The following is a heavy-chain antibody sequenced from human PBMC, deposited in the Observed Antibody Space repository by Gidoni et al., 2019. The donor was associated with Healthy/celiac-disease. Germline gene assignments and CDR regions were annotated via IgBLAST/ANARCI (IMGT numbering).Heavy chain of an antibody. J-gene: IGHJ6*02. CDR2: IYPGDSDT. CDR3: ARRGQQLVRGVYYYYGMDV. Sequence: EVQLVQSGAEVKKPGESLKISCKGSGYSFTSYWIGWVRQMPGKGLEWRGIIYPGDSDTRYSPSFQGQVTISADKSISTAYLQWSSLKASDTAMYYCARRGQQLVRGVYYYYGMDVWGQGTTVTVSS. D-gene: IGHD6-13*01. V-gene: IGHV5-51*01. CDR1: GYSFTSYW.